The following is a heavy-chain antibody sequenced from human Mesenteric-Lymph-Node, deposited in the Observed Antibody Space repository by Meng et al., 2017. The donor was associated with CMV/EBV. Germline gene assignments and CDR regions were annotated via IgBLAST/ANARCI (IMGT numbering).Heavy chain of an antibody. CDR1: GFTFDDYT. CDR2: ISWDGGST. CDR3: AKGGGCSSTSCSPWYYGMDV. V-gene: IGHV3-43*01. D-gene: IGHD2-2*01. J-gene: IGHJ6*02. Sequence: GESLKISCAASGFTFDDYTMHWVRHAPGKGLEWVSLISWDGGSTYYADSVKGRFTISRDNSKNSLYLQMNSLRTEDTALYYCAKGGGCSSTSCSPWYYGMDVWGQGTTVTVSS.